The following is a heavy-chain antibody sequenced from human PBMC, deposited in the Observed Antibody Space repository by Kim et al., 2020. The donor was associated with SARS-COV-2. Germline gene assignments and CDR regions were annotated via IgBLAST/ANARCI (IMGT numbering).Heavy chain of an antibody. Sequence: SETLSLTCTVSGGSISSYYWSWIRQPPGKGLEWIGYIYYSGSTNYNPSLKSRVTISVDTSKNQFSLKLSSVTAADTAVYYCARSLGYSYEDYYYYGMDVWGQGTTVTVSS. V-gene: IGHV4-59*08. J-gene: IGHJ6*02. CDR2: IYYSGST. CDR3: ARSLGYSYEDYYYYGMDV. D-gene: IGHD5-18*01. CDR1: GGSISSYY.